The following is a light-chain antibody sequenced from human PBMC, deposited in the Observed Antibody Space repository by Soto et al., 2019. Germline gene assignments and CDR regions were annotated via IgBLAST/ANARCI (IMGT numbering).Light chain of an antibody. CDR3: EHYNTYSPGT. V-gene: IGKV1-5*01. CDR2: DAS. Sequence: DIQMTQTPATLSAFAGDRVTVTCRASQSVSSWVAWYQEKPGRGPKLLIYDASTWQSGVPSRFSGSGSGTEFTLTITSLQPDDFATYYCEHYNTYSPGTFGQGTRVEVK. J-gene: IGKJ1*01. CDR1: QSVSSW.